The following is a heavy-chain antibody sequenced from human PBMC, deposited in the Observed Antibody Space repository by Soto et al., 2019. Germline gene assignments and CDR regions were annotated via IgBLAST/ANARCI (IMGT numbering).Heavy chain of an antibody. V-gene: IGHV2-5*02. CDR2: IYWDDDK. CDR1: GFSLTTYDMG. J-gene: IGHJ4*02. Sequence: QITLKESGPTLVRPAQTLTLTCAFSGFSLTTYDMGVAWIRQPPGKALEWLALIYWDDDKRYSPSLKDRLAISKDPSRNQVVLTIPNMDPGDTATYFCAHAGDYDLLTFDHWGPGTLVTVSS. D-gene: IGHD4-17*01. CDR3: AHAGDYDLLTFDH.